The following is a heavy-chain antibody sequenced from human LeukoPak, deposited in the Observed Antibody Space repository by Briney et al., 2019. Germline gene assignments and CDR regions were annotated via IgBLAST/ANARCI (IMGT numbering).Heavy chain of an antibody. CDR3: ARGRATETTFYYYYHGMDV. D-gene: IGHD4-11*01. Sequence: PSETLSLTCAVYGGSFSGYYWSRIRQPPGKGLEWIGEINHSGSTNYNPSLKSRVTISVDTSKNQFSLKLTSVTAADTAVYYCARGRATETTFYYYYHGMDVWGQGTTVTVSS. V-gene: IGHV4-34*01. CDR2: INHSGST. CDR1: GGSFSGYY. J-gene: IGHJ6*02.